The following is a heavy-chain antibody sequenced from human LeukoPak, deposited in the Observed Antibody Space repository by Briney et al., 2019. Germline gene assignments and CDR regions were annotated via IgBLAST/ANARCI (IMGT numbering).Heavy chain of an antibody. CDR1: GFTFSSYA. D-gene: IGHD3-22*01. J-gene: IGHJ4*02. Sequence: PGGSLRLSCAASGFTFSSYAMSWVRQAPGKGLEWVSAISAGGGTIYYADSVKGRFTISRDNPKNTLYLQMNSLRAEDTAVYFCAKRGVVIRVILVGFHKEAYYFDSWGQGALVTVSS. V-gene: IGHV3-23*01. CDR3: AKRGVVIRVILVGFHKEAYYFDS. CDR2: ISAGGGTI.